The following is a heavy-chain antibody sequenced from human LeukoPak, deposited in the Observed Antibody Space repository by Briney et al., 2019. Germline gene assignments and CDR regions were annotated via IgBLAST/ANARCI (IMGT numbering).Heavy chain of an antibody. CDR2: INAGNGNT. V-gene: IGHV1-3*01. CDR3: ARNQNYDILTGYYEYYFDY. J-gene: IGHJ4*02. CDR1: GHTFTSYA. D-gene: IGHD3-9*01. Sequence: ASVKVSCKASGHTFTSYAMHWVRQAPGQRLEWMGWINAGNGNTKYSQKFQGRVTITRDTSASTAYMELSSLRSEDTAVYYCARNQNYDILTGYYEYYFDYWGQGTLVTVSS.